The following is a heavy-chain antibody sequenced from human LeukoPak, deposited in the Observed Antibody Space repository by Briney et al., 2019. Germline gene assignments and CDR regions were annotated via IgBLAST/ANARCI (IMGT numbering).Heavy chain of an antibody. CDR3: VRGGYRGFDYEY. V-gene: IGHV3-21*01. D-gene: IGHD5-12*01. J-gene: IGHJ4*02. CDR1: GFTFSSYA. CDR2: ISPDSNYK. Sequence: GGSLRLSCAASGFTFSSYAMNWLRLAPGKGLEWVSSISPDSNYKYYVDSVKGRSTISRDNAKSSLYLQMNSLRAEDTAVYYRVRGGYRGFDYEYWGQGTLVTVSS.